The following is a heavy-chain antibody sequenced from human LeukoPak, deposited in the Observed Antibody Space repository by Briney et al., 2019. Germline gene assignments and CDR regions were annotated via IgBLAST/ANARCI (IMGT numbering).Heavy chain of an antibody. V-gene: IGHV4-34*01. CDR3: AREGRRFNFDY. CDR2: INHSGST. CDR1: GGSFSGYY. D-gene: IGHD1-14*01. Sequence: TSETLSLTCAVYGGSFSGYYWSWIRQPPGKGLEWIGEINHSGSTNYNPSLKSRVTISVDTSKNQFSLKLNSVTAADTAMYYCAREGRRFNFDYWGQGMLVTVSS. J-gene: IGHJ4*02.